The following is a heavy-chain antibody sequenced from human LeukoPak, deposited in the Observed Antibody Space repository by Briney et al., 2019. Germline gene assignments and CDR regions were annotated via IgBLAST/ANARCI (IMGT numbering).Heavy chain of an antibody. J-gene: IGHJ5*02. D-gene: IGHD6-13*01. CDR3: ARAAAGTTNWFDP. Sequence: GGSLRLSCAASGFTFSSYGMHWVRQAQGKGLEWVAFIRYDGSNKYYADSVKGRFTISRDNSKNTLYLQMNSLRAEDTAVYYCARAAAGTTNWFDPWGQGTLVTVSS. CDR2: IRYDGSNK. V-gene: IGHV3-30*02. CDR1: GFTFSSYG.